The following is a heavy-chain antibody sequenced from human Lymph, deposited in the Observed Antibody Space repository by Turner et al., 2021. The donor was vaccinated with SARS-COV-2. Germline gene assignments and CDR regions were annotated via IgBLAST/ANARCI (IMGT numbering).Heavy chain of an antibody. CDR3: ARVVIAVAGTYPIQVYYYYGMDV. V-gene: IGHV4-34*01. Sequence: QVQLQQWGAGLLKPSETLSLTCAVDGGSFSDYYWGWIRQAPGKGMEGMGEINHSGSTNYNPSLKSRVTISVDTSKNQFSLKLNSVTAADTAVYYCARVVIAVAGTYPIQVYYYYGMDVCGQGTTVTVSS. CDR2: INHSGST. D-gene: IGHD6-19*01. J-gene: IGHJ6*02. CDR1: GGSFSDYY.